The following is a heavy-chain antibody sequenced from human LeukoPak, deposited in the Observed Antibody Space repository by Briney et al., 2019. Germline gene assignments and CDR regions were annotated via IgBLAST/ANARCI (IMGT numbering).Heavy chain of an antibody. CDR3: ARRLRSSSSLNNSVGVVVGAFDI. Sequence: SETLSLTCTVSGGSVSSGGYYWSWIRQPPGKGLEWIGHIYYSGSTNYNPSLKSRVTISLDTSKNQFSLRLNSVTAADTAVYYCARRLRSSSSLNNSVGVVVGAFDIWGQGTMVTVSS. V-gene: IGHV4-61*08. CDR1: GGSVSSGGYY. J-gene: IGHJ3*02. D-gene: IGHD2-21*01. CDR2: IYYSGST.